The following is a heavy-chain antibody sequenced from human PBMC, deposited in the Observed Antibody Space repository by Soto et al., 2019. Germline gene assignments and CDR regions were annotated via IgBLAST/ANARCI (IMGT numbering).Heavy chain of an antibody. D-gene: IGHD3-10*01. Sequence: PGGSLRLSCAASGFTFSSYAMHWVRQAPGKGLEWVAVISYDGSNKYYADSVKGRFTISRDNSKNTLYLQMNSLRAEDTAVYYCASDLGYYGSGSYYYGMDVWGQGTTVTVSS. CDR3: ASDLGYYGSGSYYYGMDV. V-gene: IGHV3-30-3*01. CDR2: ISYDGSNK. J-gene: IGHJ6*02. CDR1: GFTFSSYA.